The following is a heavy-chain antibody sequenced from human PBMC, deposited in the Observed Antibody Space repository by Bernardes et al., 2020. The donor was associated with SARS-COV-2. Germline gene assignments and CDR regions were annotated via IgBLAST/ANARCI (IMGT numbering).Heavy chain of an antibody. CDR2: IYWDDDV. D-gene: IGHD2-15*01. J-gene: IGHJ4*02. V-gene: IGHV2-5*02. CDR3: ARSRRRASCSGGKCYYFDY. CDR1: CFSLSTSGVG. Sequence: SGATLLKPTQTLTLTCPFSCFSLSTSGVGVGWIRQPPGKALEWLTLIYWDDDVRSRPSLKTRLTITKDTSKNQVVLTLTNMDPVDTATYYCARSRRRASCSGGKCYYFDYWGQGTPVTVSS.